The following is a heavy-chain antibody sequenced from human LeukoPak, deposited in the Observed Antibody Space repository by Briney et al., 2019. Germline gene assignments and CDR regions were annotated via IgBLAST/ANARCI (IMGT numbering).Heavy chain of an antibody. CDR2: ISGSGGST. Sequence: PGGSLRLSCAASGFTFSSYAMSWVRQAPGRGLEWVSAISGSGGSTYYADSVKGRFTIPRDNSKNTLYLQMNSLRAEDTAVYYCAKDRDIVATIFDYWGQGTLVTVSS. CDR3: AKDRDIVATIFDY. CDR1: GFTFSSYA. J-gene: IGHJ4*02. V-gene: IGHV3-23*01. D-gene: IGHD5-12*01.